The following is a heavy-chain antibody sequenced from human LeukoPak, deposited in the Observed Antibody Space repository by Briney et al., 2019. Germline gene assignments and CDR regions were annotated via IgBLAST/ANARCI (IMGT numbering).Heavy chain of an antibody. Sequence: QTLSLTCAISGDSVSSNDPAWNWIRQSPSRGLEWLGRTYYRSNWYNDYAVSVKSRITINPDTSKNQFSLQLNSVTPEDTAVYYCARSNLAVEMATICYFDYWGQGTLVTVSS. CDR2: TYYRSNWYN. CDR1: GDSVSSNDPA. J-gene: IGHJ4*02. CDR3: ARSNLAVEMATICYFDY. D-gene: IGHD5-24*01. V-gene: IGHV6-1*01.